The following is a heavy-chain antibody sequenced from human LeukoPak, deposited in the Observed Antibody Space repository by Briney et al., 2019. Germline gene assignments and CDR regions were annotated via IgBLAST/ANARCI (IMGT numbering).Heavy chain of an antibody. Sequence: GGSLRLSCAASGFTFSSYSMNWVRQAPGKGLEWVSSISSSSGYIYYADSVKGRFTISRDNAKNSLYLQMNSLRAEDTAVYYCAREWGYYYDSSGCFPDAFDIWGQGTMVTVSS. CDR3: AREWGYYYDSSGCFPDAFDI. CDR1: GFTFSSYS. CDR2: ISSSSGYI. J-gene: IGHJ3*02. V-gene: IGHV3-21*01. D-gene: IGHD3-22*01.